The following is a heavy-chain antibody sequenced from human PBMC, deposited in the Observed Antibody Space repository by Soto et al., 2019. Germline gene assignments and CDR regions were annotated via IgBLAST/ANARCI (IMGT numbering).Heavy chain of an antibody. J-gene: IGHJ3*02. D-gene: IGHD3-22*01. CDR3: AKDIYYDSSGGAFDI. CDR2: ISGTGGST. Sequence: GGSLRLSCGPSGFTFKDYAISWFRQAPGKGLEWVSAISGTGGSTYYADSVEGHFTISRDNSKNTLSLQMNSLRAEDTAVYYCAKDIYYDSSGGAFDIWGQGTLVIVS. CDR1: GFTFKDYA. V-gene: IGHV3-23*01.